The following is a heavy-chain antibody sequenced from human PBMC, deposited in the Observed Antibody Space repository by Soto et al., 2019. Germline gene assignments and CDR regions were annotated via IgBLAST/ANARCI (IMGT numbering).Heavy chain of an antibody. CDR1: GFTFISYG. Sequence: GGSLRLSCAASGFTFISYGIHWVRQAPGKGLEWVALISYDGNNKYYADSVKGRFTISRDNIKNMLYLQMNSLRAVDTAVYYCAKTGSGWYFDYWGQGTLVTVS. CDR2: ISYDGNNK. V-gene: IGHV3-30*18. CDR3: AKTGSGWYFDY. D-gene: IGHD6-19*01. J-gene: IGHJ4*02.